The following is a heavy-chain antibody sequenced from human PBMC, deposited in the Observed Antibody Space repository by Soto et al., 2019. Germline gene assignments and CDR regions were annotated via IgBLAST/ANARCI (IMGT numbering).Heavy chain of an antibody. D-gene: IGHD5-12*01. CDR3: ARDQSGYDSYYYYYSMDV. Sequence: ASVKVSCKASGYTFTSYDINWVRQATGQGLEWMGWMNPNSGNTGYAQKFQGRVTMTRNTSISTAYMELSSLRSEDTAVYYCARDQSGYDSYYYYYSMDVWGKGTTVTVSS. V-gene: IGHV1-8*01. J-gene: IGHJ6*03. CDR1: GYTFTSYD. CDR2: MNPNSGNT.